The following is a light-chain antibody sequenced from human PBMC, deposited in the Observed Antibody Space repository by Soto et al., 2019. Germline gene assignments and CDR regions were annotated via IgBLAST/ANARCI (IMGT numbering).Light chain of an antibody. CDR3: MQGTHWPRT. J-gene: IGKJ1*01. V-gene: IGKV2-30*01. Sequence: DVVMTQSPLPLPVTLGQPSSISWRLSQILVYSDGSTYLNWFQQRSGQSPRRLIYKVSNRDSGVPDRFSGSGSGANFTLNISRVEAEDVGVYYCMQGTHWPRTFGQGTKVDIK. CDR1: QILVYSDGSTY. CDR2: KVS.